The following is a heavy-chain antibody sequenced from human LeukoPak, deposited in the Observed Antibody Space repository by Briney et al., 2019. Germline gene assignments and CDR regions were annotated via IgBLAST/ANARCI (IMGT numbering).Heavy chain of an antibody. CDR2: VSSSSTSHI. CDR3: ARGAYGDYETNWFDP. J-gene: IGHJ5*02. CDR1: GFTFRNYG. V-gene: IGHV3-21*01. Sequence: PGGSLRLSCAASGFTFRNYGIHWVRQAPGKGLEWVSSVSSSSTSHIYYADSVKGRFTISRDNAQNSLYLQMNSLRAEDTAVYYCARGAYGDYETNWFDPWGQGTLVTVSS. D-gene: IGHD4-17*01.